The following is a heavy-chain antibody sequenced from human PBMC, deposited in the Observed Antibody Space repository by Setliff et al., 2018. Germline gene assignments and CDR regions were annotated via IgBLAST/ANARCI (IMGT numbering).Heavy chain of an antibody. CDR2: ISCYDGNT. V-gene: IGHV1-18*01. J-gene: IGHJ4*02. CDR1: GHTFNSYG. CDR3: ARVRPCGGDCSTGVGGPYYFDH. D-gene: IGHD2-21*02. Sequence: GASVKVSCKASGHTFNSYGISWVRQAPGQGLEWMGWISCYDGNTRYARKIQGRVTMTTDTSTTTAYMELRSLTSDDTAVYYCARVRPCGGDCSTGVGGPYYFDHWGQGTLVTV.